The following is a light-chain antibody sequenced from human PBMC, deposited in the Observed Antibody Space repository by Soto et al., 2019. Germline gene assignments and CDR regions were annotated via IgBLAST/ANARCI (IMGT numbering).Light chain of an antibody. CDR2: KTS. J-gene: IGKJ1*01. CDR3: QYCKYYSWT. Sequence: DIHMTQSPSTLSASVGDRVTITCRASQSISLWVAWYQQKPGRAPILLIYKTSRFETVVPSRFSGSGSGTVFTPISSSLQPDYFASYCCQYCKYYSWTFGQGTKVEVK. V-gene: IGKV1-5*03. CDR1: QSISLW.